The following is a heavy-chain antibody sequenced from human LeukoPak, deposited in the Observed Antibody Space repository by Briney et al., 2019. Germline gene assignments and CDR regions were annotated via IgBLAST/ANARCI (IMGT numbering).Heavy chain of an antibody. CDR2: INGEGSST. CDR1: GFTFSGYW. D-gene: IGHD6-19*01. J-gene: IGHJ4*02. Sequence: GGSLRLSCTTSGFTFSGYWMHWVRQVPGKGLEWVATINGEGSSTSYGDAVTGRVTISRDNTKNTLYLQMNSLRAEDTAVYYCARGPYSSGWYGDYFEYWGQGTLVSVSS. V-gene: IGHV3-74*01. CDR3: ARGPYSSGWYGDYFEY.